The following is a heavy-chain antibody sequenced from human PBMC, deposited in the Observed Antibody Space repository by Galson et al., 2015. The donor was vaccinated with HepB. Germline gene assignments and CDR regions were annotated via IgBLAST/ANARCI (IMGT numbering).Heavy chain of an antibody. CDR1: GGTFSSYA. CDR3: ARTRTRSVAAGTEAFDI. Sequence: SVKVSCKASGGTFSSYAISWVRQAPGQGLEWMGGIIPIFGTANYAQKFQGRVTITADESTSTAYMELSSLRSEDTAVYYCARTRTRSVAAGTEAFDIWGQGTMVTVSS. CDR2: IIPIFGTA. D-gene: IGHD6-13*01. V-gene: IGHV1-69*13. J-gene: IGHJ3*02.